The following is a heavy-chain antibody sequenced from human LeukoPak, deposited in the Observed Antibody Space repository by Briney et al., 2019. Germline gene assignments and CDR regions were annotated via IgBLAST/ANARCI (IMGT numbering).Heavy chain of an antibody. CDR1: GYTFTSCG. V-gene: IGHV1-18*01. CDR2: ISAYNGNT. CDR3: ARSFYGDYYYYYMDV. J-gene: IGHJ6*03. D-gene: IGHD4-17*01. Sequence: GASVKVSCKASGYTFTSCGISWVRQAPGQGLEWVGWISAYNGNTNYAQKLQGRVTMTTDTSTSTAYMELRSLRSDDTAVYYCARSFYGDYYYYYMDVWGKGTTVTVSS.